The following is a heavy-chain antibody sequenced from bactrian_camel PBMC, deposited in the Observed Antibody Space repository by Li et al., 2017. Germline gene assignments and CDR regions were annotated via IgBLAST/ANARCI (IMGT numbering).Heavy chain of an antibody. CDR2: MYSGSGGT. CDR3: ASQADYDKYADFGY. CDR1: GYTYSRNC. D-gene: IGHD4*01. J-gene: IGHJ6*01. Sequence: HVQLVESGGGSVQAGGSLRLSCVVPGYTYSRNCMAWFRQAPGKEREGVATMYSGSGGTYYADDVKGRFTISRDNAKNTVYLQMDSLKTEDTAVYYCASQADYDKYADFGYWGQGTQVTVS. V-gene: IGHV3S1*01.